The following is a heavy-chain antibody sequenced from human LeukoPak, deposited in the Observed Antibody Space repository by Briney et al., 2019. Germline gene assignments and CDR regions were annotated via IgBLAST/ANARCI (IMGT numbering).Heavy chain of an antibody. CDR2: INPNSGGT. V-gene: IGHV1-2*02. CDR1: RYTFTGYY. J-gene: IGHJ3*02. CDR3: ARASLYYYYDSGGYNWGAFGI. Sequence: ALVKVSCKASRYTFTGYYMHWVRQAPGQGLEWMGWINPNSGGTNYAQKFQGRVTMTRDTSISTAYMELSRLRSEDTAVYYCARASLYYYYDSGGYNWGAFGIWGQGTMVTVSS. D-gene: IGHD3-22*01.